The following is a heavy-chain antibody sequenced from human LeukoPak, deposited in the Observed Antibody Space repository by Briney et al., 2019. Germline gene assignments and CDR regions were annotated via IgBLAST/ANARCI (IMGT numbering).Heavy chain of an antibody. CDR2: INPSGGST. J-gene: IGHJ4*02. V-gene: IGHV1-46*01. CDR3: ARELAGGYFDY. Sequence: ASVKVSCKASGYTFTNYNMHWVRQAPGQGLEWMGIINPSGGSTSYAQKFQGRVTLTRDTSTSTAYMELSRLRSEDTAVYYCARELAGGYFDYWGQGTLVTVSS. D-gene: IGHD7-27*01. CDR1: GYTFTNYN.